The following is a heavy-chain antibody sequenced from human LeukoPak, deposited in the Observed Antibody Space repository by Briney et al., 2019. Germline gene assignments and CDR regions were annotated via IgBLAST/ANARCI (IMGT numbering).Heavy chain of an antibody. J-gene: IGHJ4*02. CDR1: GYTLIEFS. Sequence: ASVKVSCKVSGYTLIEFSIHWVRQAPGQGLEWMAWIHTNTGNPTYAPGSTGRFVFSLDTSVSTAYLQISSLKAEDTAVYYCARDLKVPYFYDSSGYYYSFDLWGQGTLVTVSS. CDR3: ARDLKVPYFYDSSGYYYSFDL. CDR2: IHTNTGNP. D-gene: IGHD3-22*01. V-gene: IGHV7-4-1*02.